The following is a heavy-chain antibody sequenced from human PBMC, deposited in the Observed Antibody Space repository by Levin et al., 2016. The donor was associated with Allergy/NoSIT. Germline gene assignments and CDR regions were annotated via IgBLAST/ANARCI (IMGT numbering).Heavy chain of an antibody. V-gene: IGHV1-58*01. Sequence: SVKVSCKASGFTFTSSAVQWVRQARGQRLEWIGWIVVGSGNTNYAQKFQERVTITRDMSTSTAYMELSSLRSEDTAVYYCAAPAEGSRYYYYGMDVWGQGTTVTVSS. D-gene: IGHD2-15*01. CDR2: IVVGSGNT. J-gene: IGHJ6*02. CDR1: GFTFTSSA. CDR3: AAPAEGSRYYYYGMDV.